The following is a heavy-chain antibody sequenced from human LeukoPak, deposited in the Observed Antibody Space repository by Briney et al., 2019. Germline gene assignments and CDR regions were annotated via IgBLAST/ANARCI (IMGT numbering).Heavy chain of an antibody. V-gene: IGHV3-23*01. CDR1: GFTFSSYA. CDR2: ISGSGGST. D-gene: IGHD2-2*02. J-gene: IGHJ4*02. CDR3: AKVPAAIIYFDY. Sequence: GGSQRLSCAASGFTFSSYAMSWVRQAPGKGLEWVSAISGSGGSTYYADSVKGRFTISRDNSKNTLYLQMNSLRAEDTAVYYCAKVPAAIIYFDYWGQGTLVTVSS.